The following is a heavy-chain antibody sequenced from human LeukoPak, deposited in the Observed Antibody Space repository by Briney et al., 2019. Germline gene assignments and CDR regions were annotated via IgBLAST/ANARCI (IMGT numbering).Heavy chain of an antibody. J-gene: IGHJ4*02. D-gene: IGHD3-10*01. CDR2: ISYDGSNK. Sequence: GGSLRLSCAASGFTFSSYGMRWVRQAPGKGLEWVAVISYDGSNKYYADSVKGRFTISRDNSKNTLYLQMNSLRAEDTAVYYCAKTLWFGELIDYWGQGTLVTVSS. CDR3: AKTLWFGELIDY. V-gene: IGHV3-30*18. CDR1: GFTFSSYG.